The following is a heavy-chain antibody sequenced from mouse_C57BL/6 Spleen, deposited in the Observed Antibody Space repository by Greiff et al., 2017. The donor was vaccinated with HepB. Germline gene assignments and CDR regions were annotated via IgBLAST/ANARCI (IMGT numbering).Heavy chain of an antibody. CDR1: GYTFTDYY. CDR2: IYPGSGNT. D-gene: IGHD1-1*01. J-gene: IGHJ2*01. CDR3: ARSHFTTVVYFDY. Sequence: QVQLQQSGAELVRPGASVKLSCKASGYTFTDYYINWVKQRPGQGLEWIARIYPGSGNTYYNEKFKGKATLTAEKSSSTAYMQLSSLTSEDSAVYFCARSHFTTVVYFDYWGQGTTLTVSS. V-gene: IGHV1-76*01.